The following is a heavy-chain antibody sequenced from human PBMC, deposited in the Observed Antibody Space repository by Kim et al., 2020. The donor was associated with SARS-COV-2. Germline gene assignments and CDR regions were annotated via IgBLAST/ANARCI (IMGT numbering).Heavy chain of an antibody. CDR3: AKDANWELPPHGFDY. CDR2: ISWNSGSI. Sequence: GGSLRLSCAASGFTFDDYAMHWVRQAPGKGLEWVSGISWNSGSIGYADSVKGRFTISRDNAKNSLYLQMNSLRAEDTALYYCAKDANWELPPHGFDYWGQGTLVTVSS. V-gene: IGHV3-9*01. CDR1: GFTFDDYA. J-gene: IGHJ4*02. D-gene: IGHD1-26*01.